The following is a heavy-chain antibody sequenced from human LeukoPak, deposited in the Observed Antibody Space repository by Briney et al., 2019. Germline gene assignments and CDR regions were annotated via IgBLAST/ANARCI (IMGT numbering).Heavy chain of an antibody. D-gene: IGHD6-19*01. CDR1: GFDFSSYA. Sequence: GGSLRLSCAASGFDFSSYATHWVRQAPGKGLEWMAVIIYDGSNKNYADSVKGRFTISRDNSRNTLYMKMNSLRVEDTAVYYCARGVGETLSGWTLDYWGHGTLVAVSS. V-gene: IGHV3-30*04. CDR2: IIYDGSNK. CDR3: ARGVGETLSGWTLDY. J-gene: IGHJ4*01.